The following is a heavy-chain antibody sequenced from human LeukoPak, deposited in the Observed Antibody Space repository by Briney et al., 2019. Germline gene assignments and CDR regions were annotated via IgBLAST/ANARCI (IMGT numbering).Heavy chain of an antibody. V-gene: IGHV1-8*03. Sequence: ASVKVSCKASGYTFTSYDINWVRQATGQGLEWMGWMNPNSGNTGYAQKFQGRVTITRNTSISTAYMELSSLRSEDTAVYYCATSSVGYDSSGYYYRHYYYYMDVWGKGTTVTVSS. D-gene: IGHD3-22*01. J-gene: IGHJ6*03. CDR1: GYTFTSYD. CDR3: ATSSVGYDSSGYYYRHYYYYMDV. CDR2: MNPNSGNT.